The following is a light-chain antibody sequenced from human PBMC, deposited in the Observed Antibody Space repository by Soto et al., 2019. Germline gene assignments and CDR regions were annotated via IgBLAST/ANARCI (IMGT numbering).Light chain of an antibody. CDR2: AAS. CDR3: QPYGPAPWT. CDR1: QTVSGSY. J-gene: IGKJ1*01. Sequence: EIVLTQSAGTLSLSPGERATLSCRASQTVSGSYLAWFQQKPGQAPRLLIYAASTRAAGVPDRFSGSGSGTDFSLTIVRLETEDFAVYYCQPYGPAPWTFGQGTKVKIQ. V-gene: IGKV3-20*01.